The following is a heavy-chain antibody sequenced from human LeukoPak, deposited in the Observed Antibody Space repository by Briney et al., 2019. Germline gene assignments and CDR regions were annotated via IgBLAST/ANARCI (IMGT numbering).Heavy chain of an antibody. V-gene: IGHV7-4-1*02. CDR3: ASDPHPTNRVRIAFDI. CDR2: INTNTGNP. J-gene: IGHJ3*02. Sequence: ASVKVSCKASGYTFTSYAMNWVRQAPGQGLEWMGWINTNTGNPTYAQGFTGRFVFSLDTSVSTAYLQISSLKAEDTAVYYCASDPHPTNRVRIAFDIWGQGTMVTVSS. D-gene: IGHD2/OR15-2a*01. CDR1: GYTFTSYA.